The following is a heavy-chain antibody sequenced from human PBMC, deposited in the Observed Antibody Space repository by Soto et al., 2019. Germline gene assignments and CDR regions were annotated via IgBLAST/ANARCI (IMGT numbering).Heavy chain of an antibody. CDR1: GYTFTSYY. CDR3: ALRYCSGGSCYPTLDY. Sequence: ASVKVSCKASGYTFTSYYMHWVRQAPGQGLEWMGIINPSVGRTSYAQKFQGRVAITADESTSTAYMELSSLRSEDTAVYYCALRYCSGGSCYPTLDYWGQGTLVTVSS. J-gene: IGHJ4*02. D-gene: IGHD2-15*01. CDR2: INPSVGRT. V-gene: IGHV1-46*01.